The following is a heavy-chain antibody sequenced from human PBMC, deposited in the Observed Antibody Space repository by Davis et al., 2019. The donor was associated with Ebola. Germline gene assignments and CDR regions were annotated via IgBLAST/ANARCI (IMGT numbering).Heavy chain of an antibody. J-gene: IGHJ5*02. CDR1: GGTFSSYA. CDR2: IIPIFGTA. D-gene: IGHD4-17*01. V-gene: IGHV1-69*05. Sequence: SVKVSCKASGGTFSSYAISWVRQAPGQGLEWMGGIIPIFGTANYAQKFQGRVTMTTDTSTSTAYMELRSLRSDDTAVYYCARNGGPRIFTVTTWGGWFDPWGQGTLVTVSS. CDR3: ARNGGPRIFTVTTWGGWFDP.